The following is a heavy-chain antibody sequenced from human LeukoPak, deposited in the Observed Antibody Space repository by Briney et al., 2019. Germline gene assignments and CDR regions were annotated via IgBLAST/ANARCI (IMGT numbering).Heavy chain of an antibody. V-gene: IGHV3-23*01. J-gene: IGHJ4*02. Sequence: GGSLRLSCAASGFTFNTYGMHWVRQAPGKGLEWVSVISSSGHATHYADSVKGRFTISRDNSKNTVYLQMNSLRAEDTAVYYCANEGPNFDYWGQGTLVTVSS. D-gene: IGHD2-8*01. CDR3: ANEGPNFDY. CDR2: ISSSGHAT. CDR1: GFTFNTYG.